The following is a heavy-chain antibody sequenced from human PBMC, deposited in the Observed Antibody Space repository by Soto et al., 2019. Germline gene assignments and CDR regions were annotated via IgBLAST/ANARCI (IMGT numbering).Heavy chain of an antibody. J-gene: IGHJ2*01. Sequence: QVQLQESGPGLVKPSETLSLTCTVSGGSISSYYWSWIRQPPGKGLEWIGYIYYSGSTNYNPSLKSRVTISVYTSKNQFSLKLSSVTAADTAVYYCARDRVRDPHFDLWGRGTLVTVSS. V-gene: IGHV4-59*01. CDR2: IYYSGST. CDR1: GGSISSYY. CDR3: ARDRVRDPHFDL. D-gene: IGHD3-10*01.